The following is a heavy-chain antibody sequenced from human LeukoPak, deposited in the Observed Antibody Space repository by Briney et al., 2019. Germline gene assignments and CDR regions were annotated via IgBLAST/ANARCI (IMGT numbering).Heavy chain of an antibody. J-gene: IGHJ4*02. CDR1: GVTVSSDY. CDR3: ASEAGLAAALDN. Sequence: PGGSLRLSCAASGVTVSSDYMNWVRQAPGKGLEWVSIIYSSGSTYYADSVKGRFTISRDNSKNTLYLQMNSLRAEDTAVYYCASEAGLAAALDNWRQGTLVTVSS. CDR2: IYSSGST. V-gene: IGHV3-53*01. D-gene: IGHD6-13*01.